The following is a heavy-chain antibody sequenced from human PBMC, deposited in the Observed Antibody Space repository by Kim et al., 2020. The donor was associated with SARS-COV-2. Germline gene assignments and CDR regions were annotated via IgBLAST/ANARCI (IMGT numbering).Heavy chain of an antibody. CDR2: INPNSGGT. Sequence: ASVKVSCKASGYTFTGYYMHWVRQAPGQGLEWMGRINPNSGGTNYAQKFQGRVTMTRDTSISTAYMELSRLRSDDTAVYYCASDLVRYFGWFDPWGQGTLVTVSS. D-gene: IGHD3-9*01. CDR1: GYTFTGYY. J-gene: IGHJ5*02. CDR3: ASDLVRYFGWFDP. V-gene: IGHV1-2*06.